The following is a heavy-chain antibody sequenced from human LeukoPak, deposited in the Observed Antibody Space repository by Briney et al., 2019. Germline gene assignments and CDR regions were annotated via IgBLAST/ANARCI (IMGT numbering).Heavy chain of an antibody. CDR1: GGSFSGYY. D-gene: IGHD3-22*01. CDR3: ASLTYFDSSGSY. V-gene: IGHV4-34*01. Sequence: SETLSLTCAVYGGSFSGYYWSWIRQPPGKGLEWIGEINHSGSTNYNPSLKSRVTISVDTSKNQFSLKLGSVTAADTAVYYCASLTYFDSSGSYWGQGTLVTVSS. J-gene: IGHJ4*02. CDR2: INHSGST.